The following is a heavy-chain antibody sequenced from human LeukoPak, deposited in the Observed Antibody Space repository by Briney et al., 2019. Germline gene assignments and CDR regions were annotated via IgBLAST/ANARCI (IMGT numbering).Heavy chain of an antibody. CDR3: ATNRRTDYYFDY. V-gene: IGHV3-30*03. J-gene: IGHJ4*02. D-gene: IGHD3/OR15-3a*01. CDR1: GFTFSSYG. Sequence: PGRSLRLSCAASGFTFSSYGMHWVRQAPGKGLEWVAVISYDGSNKYYADSVKGRFTISRDNSKSTLYLQMNSLRAEDTAVYYCATNRRTDYYFDYWGQGTLVTVSS. CDR2: ISYDGSNK.